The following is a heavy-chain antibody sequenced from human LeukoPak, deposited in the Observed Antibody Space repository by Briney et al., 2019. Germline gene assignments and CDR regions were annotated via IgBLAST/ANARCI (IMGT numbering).Heavy chain of an antibody. Sequence: ASVKVSCKASGYTFTNYYIHWVRQAPGQGLAWMGLINPGGGNTNYAQNFHGRVTMTRDTSASTVYMELSSLRSEDTAIYYCARIRDGYNDAYDIWGQGTVVTVPS. D-gene: IGHD5-24*01. J-gene: IGHJ3*02. CDR3: ARIRDGYNDAYDI. V-gene: IGHV1-46*01. CDR2: INPGGGNT. CDR1: GYTFTNYY.